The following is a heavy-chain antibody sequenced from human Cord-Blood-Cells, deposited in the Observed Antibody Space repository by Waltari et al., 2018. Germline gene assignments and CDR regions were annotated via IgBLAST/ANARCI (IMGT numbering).Heavy chain of an antibody. CDR2: ISYDGSNK. V-gene: IGHV3-30*18. CDR1: GFTFSSYG. CDR3: ANGDYVFYYGMDV. Sequence: QVQLVESGGGVVQPGRSLRLACAASGFTFSSYGMHWFCKAPRKGLEWVAVISYDGSNKYYADSVKGRFTISRDNSKNTLYLQMNSLRAEDTAVYYCANGDYVFYYGMDVWGQGTTVTVSS. J-gene: IGHJ6*02. D-gene: IGHD4-17*01.